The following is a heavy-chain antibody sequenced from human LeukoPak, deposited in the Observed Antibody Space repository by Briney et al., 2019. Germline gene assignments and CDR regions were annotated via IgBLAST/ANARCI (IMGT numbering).Heavy chain of an antibody. Sequence: ASVKVSCKASGYTFTSYGISWVRQAPGQGLEWMGWISAYNGNTNYAQKFQGRVTITRDTSASTAYMELSSLRSEDTSVYYCARGLGYCSGGSCYALYYYYGMDVWGQGTTVTVSS. V-gene: IGHV1-18*01. CDR2: ISAYNGNT. J-gene: IGHJ6*02. CDR1: GYTFTSYG. CDR3: ARGLGYCSGGSCYALYYYYGMDV. D-gene: IGHD2-15*01.